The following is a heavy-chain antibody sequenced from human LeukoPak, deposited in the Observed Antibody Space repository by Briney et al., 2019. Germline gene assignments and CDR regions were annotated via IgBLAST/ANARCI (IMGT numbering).Heavy chain of an antibody. V-gene: IGHV5-51*01. CDR3: ARRYGHQSLTRYGMDV. CDR2: IYPGDSDT. D-gene: IGHD3-9*01. J-gene: IGHJ6*02. Sequence: GESLKISCKGSGYSFTSYWIGWVRQIPGKGLEWMGIIYPGDSDTRYSPSFQGQVTISADKSISTAYLQWSSLKASDTAMYYCARRYGHQSLTRYGMDVWGQGTTVTVSS. CDR1: GYSFTSYW.